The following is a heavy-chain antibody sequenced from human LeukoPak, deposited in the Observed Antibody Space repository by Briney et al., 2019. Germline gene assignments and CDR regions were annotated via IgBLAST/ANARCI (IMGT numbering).Heavy chain of an antibody. D-gene: IGHD1-26*01. CDR3: ARFRRIVGATWSDP. J-gene: IGHJ5*02. V-gene: IGHV4-59*01. Sequence: SETLSLTCTVSGGSISSYYWSWIRQPPGKGLEWIGYIYYSGSTNYNPSLKSRVTISVDTSKNQFSLKLSSVTAADTAVYYCARFRRIVGATWSDPWGQGTLVTVSS. CDR1: GGSISSYY. CDR2: IYYSGST.